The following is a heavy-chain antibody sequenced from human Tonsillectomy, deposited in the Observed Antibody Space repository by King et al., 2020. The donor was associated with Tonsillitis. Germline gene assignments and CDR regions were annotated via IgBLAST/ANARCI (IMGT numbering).Heavy chain of an antibody. J-gene: IGHJ4*02. CDR2: IYYSGST. V-gene: IGHV4-59*01. Sequence: VPLQESGPGLVKPSETLSLTCTVSGGSISSYYWSWIRQPPGKGLEWIGYIYYSGSTNYNPSLKGRVTISVDTSKNQFSLKLSSVTAADTAVYYCARAGTTVTLFDYWGQGTLVTVSS. D-gene: IGHD4-17*01. CDR3: ARAGTTVTLFDY. CDR1: GGSISSYY.